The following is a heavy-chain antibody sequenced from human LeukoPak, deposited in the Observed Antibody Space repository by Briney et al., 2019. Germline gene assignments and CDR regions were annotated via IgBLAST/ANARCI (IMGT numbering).Heavy chain of an antibody. CDR1: GYTFTGYY. V-gene: IGHV1-2*02. J-gene: IGHJ4*02. CDR3: ARNFYFDSSGYYHY. Sequence: ASVKVSCRASGYTFTGYYMHWVRQAPGQGLEWMGWINPNSGGTNYAQKFQGRVTMTRDTSISTAYMELSRLRSDDTAVYYCARNFYFDSSGYYHYWGQGTLVTVSS. CDR2: INPNSGGT. D-gene: IGHD3-22*01.